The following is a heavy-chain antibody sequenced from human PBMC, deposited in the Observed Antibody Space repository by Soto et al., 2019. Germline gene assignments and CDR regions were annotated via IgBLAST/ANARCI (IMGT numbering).Heavy chain of an antibody. CDR3: ARARQYCSSASCYLDP. V-gene: IGHV4-4*02. Sequence: QVHLQESGPGLVKPSGTLSLTCAVSSDSITSTNWWNWVRQTPGKGLEWIGEMHHSGSTNYNPSLRSRVTISLDRSNNHVSLNLNALTAADTAIYYCARARQYCSSASCYLDPWGQGTLVIVSS. CDR2: MHHSGST. D-gene: IGHD2-2*01. J-gene: IGHJ5*02. CDR1: SDSITSTNW.